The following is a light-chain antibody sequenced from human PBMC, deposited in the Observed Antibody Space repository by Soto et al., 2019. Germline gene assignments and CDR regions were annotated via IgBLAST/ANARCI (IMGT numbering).Light chain of an antibody. CDR2: DVT. CDR3: SSYAGSNNLV. V-gene: IGLV2-11*01. J-gene: IGLJ2*01. CDR1: ISDVAGYNY. Sequence: QSALTQPRSVSGSPGQSVTISCTGTISDVAGYNYVSWYQHHPGKAPKLLISDVTKRPSWVPDRFSGSKSGSTASLTISELQAEDEADHYCSSYAGSNNLVFGGGTKVTVL.